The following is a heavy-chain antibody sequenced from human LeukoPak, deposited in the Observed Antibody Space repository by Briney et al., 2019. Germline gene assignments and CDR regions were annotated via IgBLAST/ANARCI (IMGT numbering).Heavy chain of an antibody. V-gene: IGHV4-59*01. CDR3: ARDRHGYSYGLQAFDI. CDR2: IYYSGST. D-gene: IGHD5-18*01. Sequence: PSETLSLTCTVSGGSISSYYWSWIRQPPGKGLEWIGYIYYSGSTNYNPSLKSRVTISVDTSKNQFSLKLSSVTAADTAVYYCARDRHGYSYGLQAFDIWGQGTMVTVSS. J-gene: IGHJ3*02. CDR1: GGSISSYY.